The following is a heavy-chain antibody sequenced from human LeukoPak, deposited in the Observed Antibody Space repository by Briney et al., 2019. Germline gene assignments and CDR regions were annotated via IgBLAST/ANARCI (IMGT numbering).Heavy chain of an antibody. CDR1: GFTFSSYG. D-gene: IGHD6-6*01. CDR2: IWYDGSNK. CDR3: ARSRYSTSSGGFDY. V-gene: IGHV3-33*01. J-gene: IGHJ4*02. Sequence: HPGGSLRLSCAASGFTFSSYGMHWVRQAPGKGLEWVAVIWYDGSNKYYADSVKGRFTISRDNSKNTLYLQMNSLRAEDTAVYYCARSRYSTSSGGFDYWGQGILVTVSS.